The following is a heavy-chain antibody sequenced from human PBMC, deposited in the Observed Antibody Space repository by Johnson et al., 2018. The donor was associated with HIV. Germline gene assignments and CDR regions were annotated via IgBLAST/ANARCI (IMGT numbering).Heavy chain of an antibody. CDR1: GFSVSRSY. Sequence: VQLVESGGGLVQPGGSLRLSCVTSGFSVSRSYMNWVRQAPGNGLEWVSTLYIGGTSYYVDSVKGRFTISRDESKNTVYLEMTSLRTEDTAVYYCARGSRYTYDNDDAYLLHAFDFWGQGTMVTVSS. CDR3: ARGSRYTYDNDDAYLLHAFDF. V-gene: IGHV3-66*01. D-gene: IGHD3-22*01. J-gene: IGHJ3*01. CDR2: LYIGGTS.